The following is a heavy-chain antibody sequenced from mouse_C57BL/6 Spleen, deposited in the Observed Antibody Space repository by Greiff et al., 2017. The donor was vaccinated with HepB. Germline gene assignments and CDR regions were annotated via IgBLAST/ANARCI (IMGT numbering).Heavy chain of an antibody. CDR1: GFNIKDDY. CDR2: IDPENGDT. Sequence: VQLQQSGAELVRPGASVKLSCTASGFNIKDDYMHWVKQRPEQGLEWIGWIDPENGDTEYASKFQGKATITADTSSNTAYLQLSSLTSEDTAVYYWTTRYYGSSPFAYWGQGTLVTVSA. V-gene: IGHV14-4*01. CDR3: TTRYYGSSPFAY. J-gene: IGHJ3*01. D-gene: IGHD1-1*01.